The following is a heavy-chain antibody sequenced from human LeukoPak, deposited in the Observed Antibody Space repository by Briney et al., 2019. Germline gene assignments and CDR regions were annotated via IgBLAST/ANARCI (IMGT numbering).Heavy chain of an antibody. D-gene: IGHD6-13*01. V-gene: IGHV1-69*04. CDR1: GGTFSSYA. CDR2: IIPILGIA. CDR3: ARDTRKAAGPDY. J-gene: IGHJ4*02. Sequence: ASVEVSCKASGGTFSSYAISWVRQAPGQGLEWMGRIIPILGIANYAQKFQGRVTITADKSTSTAYMELSSLRSEDTAVYYCARDTRKAAGPDYWGQGTLVTVSS.